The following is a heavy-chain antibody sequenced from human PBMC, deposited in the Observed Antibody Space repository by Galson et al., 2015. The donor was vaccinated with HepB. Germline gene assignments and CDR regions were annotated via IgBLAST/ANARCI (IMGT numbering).Heavy chain of an antibody. V-gene: IGHV3-13*01. CDR2: MGYAGDT. Sequence: SLRLSCAASGFTLSRYDIHWVRQAAGKGLEWVSGMGYAGDTYYLGSVKGRFTNSRENARNSLYLQMNSLRAGDTAVYYCARVDRNAFDIWGQGTVVTVSS. J-gene: IGHJ3*02. D-gene: IGHD3-9*01. CDR1: GFTLSRYD. CDR3: ARVDRNAFDI.